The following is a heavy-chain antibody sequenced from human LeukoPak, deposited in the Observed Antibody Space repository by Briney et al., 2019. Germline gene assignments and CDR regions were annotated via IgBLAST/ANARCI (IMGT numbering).Heavy chain of an antibody. J-gene: IGHJ6*03. CDR3: ARGGDTAMVKPPTYYYMDV. Sequence: SVKVSCKASGGTFSSYAISWVRQAPGQGLEWMGGIIPIFGTANYAQKFQGRVTITADESTSTAYMELSSLRSEDTAVYYCARGGDTAMVKPPTYYYMDVWGKGTTVTVSS. V-gene: IGHV1-69*13. CDR1: GGTFSSYA. D-gene: IGHD5-18*01. CDR2: IIPIFGTA.